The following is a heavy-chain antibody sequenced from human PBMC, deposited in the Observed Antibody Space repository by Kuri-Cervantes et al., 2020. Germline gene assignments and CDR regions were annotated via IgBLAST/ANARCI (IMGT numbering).Heavy chain of an antibody. J-gene: IGHJ4*02. CDR3: ARDLHIAAAGGDY. V-gene: IGHV1-69*13. CDR1: GGTFSSYA. Sequence: SVKVSCKASGGTFSSYAISWVRQAPGQGLEWMGGIIPIFGTANYAQKFQGRVTITADESTSTAYMELSSLRSEDTAVYCCARDLHIAAAGGDYWGQGTLVTVSS. CDR2: IIPIFGTA. D-gene: IGHD6-13*01.